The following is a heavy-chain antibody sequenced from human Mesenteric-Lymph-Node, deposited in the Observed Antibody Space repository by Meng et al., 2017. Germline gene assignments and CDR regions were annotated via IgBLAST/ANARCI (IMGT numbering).Heavy chain of an antibody. V-gene: IGHV1-2*06. CDR2: INPNSGGT. D-gene: IGHD3-22*01. CDR1: GYTFTGYY. CDR3: ARDLIGYYDSSGYYTWDWAFDI. Sequence: ASVKVSCKASGYTFTGYYMHWVRQAPGQGLEWMGRINPNSGGTNYAQKFQGRVTMTRDTSISTAYMELRRLRSDDTAVYYCARDLIGYYDSSGYYTWDWAFDIWGQGTMVTVAS. J-gene: IGHJ3*02.